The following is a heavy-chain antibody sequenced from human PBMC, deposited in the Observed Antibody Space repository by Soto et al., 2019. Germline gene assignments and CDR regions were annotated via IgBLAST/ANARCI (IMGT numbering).Heavy chain of an antibody. CDR1: GFTFSSYG. Sequence: GWSLRLSCAASGFTFSSYGMHWVRQAPGKGLEWVAVIWYDGSNKYYADSVKGRFTISRDNSKNTLYLQMNSLRAEDTAVYYCARAGYSYGYYFDYWGQGTLVTVSS. D-gene: IGHD5-18*01. CDR2: IWYDGSNK. V-gene: IGHV3-33*01. J-gene: IGHJ4*02. CDR3: ARAGYSYGYYFDY.